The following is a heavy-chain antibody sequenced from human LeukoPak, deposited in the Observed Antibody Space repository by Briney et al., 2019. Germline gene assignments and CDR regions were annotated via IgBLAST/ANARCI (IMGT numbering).Heavy chain of an antibody. J-gene: IGHJ3*02. D-gene: IGHD3-10*01. CDR3: ARGYYGSGSYVGFDI. CDR1: GFTFSNYA. Sequence: GGSLRLSCAASGFTFSNYAMYWVRQAPGKGLEWVAVIPFDGSDKYYADSVKGRFTLSRDNSKTTLHLQMNSLRAEDTAVYYCARGYYGSGSYVGFDIWGQGTMVTVSS. CDR2: IPFDGSDK. V-gene: IGHV3-30*03.